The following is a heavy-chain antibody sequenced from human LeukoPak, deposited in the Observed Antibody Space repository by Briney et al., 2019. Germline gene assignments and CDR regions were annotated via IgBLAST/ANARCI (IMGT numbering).Heavy chain of an antibody. Sequence: PGRSLRPACAAAGFTFGSYSMSCVRQAPRKWLEWVSSISSSSSYIYYADSVKGRFTISRDNAKNSLYLQMNSLRAEDTAVYYCARDASYSNYGTYWGQGTLVTVSS. V-gene: IGHV3-21*01. CDR1: GFTFGSYS. CDR2: ISSSSSYI. CDR3: ARDASYSNYGTY. J-gene: IGHJ4*02. D-gene: IGHD4-11*01.